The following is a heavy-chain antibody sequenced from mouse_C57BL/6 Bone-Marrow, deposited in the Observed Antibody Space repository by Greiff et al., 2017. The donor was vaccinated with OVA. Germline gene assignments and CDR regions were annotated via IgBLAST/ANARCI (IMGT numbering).Heavy chain of an antibody. CDR3: ARHGAYDRGYWYFDV. Sequence: EVKLMESGGGLVQPGESLKLSCESNEYEFPSHDMSWVRKTPEKRLELVAAINSDGGSTYYPDTMERRFIISRDNTKKTLYLQMSSLRSEDTALYYCARHGAYDRGYWYFDVWGTGTTVTVSS. CDR2: INSDGGST. CDR1: EYEFPSHD. D-gene: IGHD2-3*01. V-gene: IGHV5-2*01. J-gene: IGHJ1*03.